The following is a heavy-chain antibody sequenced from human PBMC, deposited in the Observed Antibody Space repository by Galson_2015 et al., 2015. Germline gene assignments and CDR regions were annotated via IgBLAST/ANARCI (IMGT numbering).Heavy chain of an antibody. J-gene: IGHJ4*02. Sequence: SETLSLTCTVSGGSISSSSYYWGWIRQPPGKGLEWIGSIYYSGSTYYNPSLKSRVTISVDTSKNQFSLKLSSVTAADTAVYYCATSLGYCSSTSCQSRFDYWGQGTLVTVSS. CDR1: GGSISSSSYY. CDR2: IYYSGST. CDR3: ATSLGYCSSTSCQSRFDY. D-gene: IGHD2-2*01. V-gene: IGHV4-39*01.